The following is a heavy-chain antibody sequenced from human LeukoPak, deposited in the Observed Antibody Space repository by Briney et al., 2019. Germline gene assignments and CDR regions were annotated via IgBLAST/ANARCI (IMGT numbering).Heavy chain of an antibody. D-gene: IGHD6-13*01. CDR2: IIPILGIA. CDR1: GGTFSSYA. CDR3: ARDSHSSSWYVVRWFDP. Sequence: SVKVSCKASGGTFSSYAISWVRQAPGQGLEWMGRIIPILGIANYAQKFQGRVTITADKSTSTAYMELSSLRSEDTAVYYCARDSHSSSWYVVRWFDPWGQGTLVTVSS. V-gene: IGHV1-69*04. J-gene: IGHJ5*02.